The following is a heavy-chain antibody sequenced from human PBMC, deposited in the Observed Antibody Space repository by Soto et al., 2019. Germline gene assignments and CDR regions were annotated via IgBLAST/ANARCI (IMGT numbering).Heavy chain of an antibody. J-gene: IGHJ4*02. Sequence: GGSLRLSCEASGFTFSKYAMMWVRQAPGKGQEWVSGITGSGGTIEYAASVEGRFTISRDNSKNTVYLQMNSLRAEDTAMYYCAKDAVYGDGLWLVADWGQGTLVTVSS. CDR2: ITGSGGTI. D-gene: IGHD2-21*02. V-gene: IGHV3-23*01. CDR1: GFTFSKYA. CDR3: AKDAVYGDGLWLVAD.